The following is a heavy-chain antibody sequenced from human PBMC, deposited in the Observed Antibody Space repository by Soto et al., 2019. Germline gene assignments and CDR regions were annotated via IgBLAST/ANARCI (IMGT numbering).Heavy chain of an antibody. Sequence: ASVKVSCKASGYTFTSYAMHWVRQAPGQRLEWMGWINAGNGNTKYSQKFQGRVTITRDTSASTAYMELSSLRSEDTAVYYCARAYYYGSGSYYDSPYYFDYWGQGTLVTVSS. CDR1: GYTFTSYA. D-gene: IGHD3-10*01. V-gene: IGHV1-3*01. CDR3: ARAYYYGSGSYYDSPYYFDY. CDR2: INAGNGNT. J-gene: IGHJ4*02.